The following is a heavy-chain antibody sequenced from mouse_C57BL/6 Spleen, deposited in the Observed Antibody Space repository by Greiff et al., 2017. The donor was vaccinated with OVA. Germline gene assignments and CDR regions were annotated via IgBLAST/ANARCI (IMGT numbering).Heavy chain of an antibody. Sequence: VQLKESGAELVRPGASVTLSCKASGYTFTDYEMHWVKQTPVHGLEWIGAIDPETGGTAYNQKFKGKAILTADKSSSTAYMELRSLTSEDSAVYYCTSEDYGSSYYWGQGTTLTVSS. CDR2: IDPETGGT. J-gene: IGHJ2*01. V-gene: IGHV1-15*01. CDR3: TSEDYGSSYY. CDR1: GYTFTDYE. D-gene: IGHD1-1*01.